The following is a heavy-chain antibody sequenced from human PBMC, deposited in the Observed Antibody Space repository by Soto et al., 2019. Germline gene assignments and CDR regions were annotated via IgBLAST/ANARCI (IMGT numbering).Heavy chain of an antibody. D-gene: IGHD5-18*01. J-gene: IGHJ4*02. Sequence: EVQLVESGGGLVQPGGSLRLSCAASGVTVSSNYMSWVRQAPGKGLEWVSVIYSGGSTYYADSVKGRFTISRDNSNNTLYLQMNSLRAEDTAVYYCARHGYNYGGGYFYYWGQGTLVTVSS. V-gene: IGHV3-66*04. CDR1: GVTVSSNY. CDR3: ARHGYNYGGGYFYY. CDR2: IYSGGST.